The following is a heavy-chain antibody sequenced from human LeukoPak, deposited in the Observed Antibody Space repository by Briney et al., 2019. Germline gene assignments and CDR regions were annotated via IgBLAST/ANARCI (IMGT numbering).Heavy chain of an antibody. CDR3: AKDSGDCSSTSCYNYFDC. D-gene: IGHD2-2*02. CDR1: GFTFSSYA. V-gene: IGHV3-30*02. CDR2: IRYDGSNK. Sequence: PGGSLGLSCAASGFTFSSYAMHWVRQAPGKGLEWVAFIRYDGSNKYYADSVKGRFTISRDNSKNTLYLQMNSLRAEDTAVYYCAKDSGDCSSTSCYNYFDCWGQGTLVTVSS. J-gene: IGHJ4*02.